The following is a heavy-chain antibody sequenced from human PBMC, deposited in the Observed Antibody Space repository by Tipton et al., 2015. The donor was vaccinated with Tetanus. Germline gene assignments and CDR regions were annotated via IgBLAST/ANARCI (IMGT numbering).Heavy chain of an antibody. CDR2: ITPIFGTT. D-gene: IGHD1-14*01. CDR1: GGTFTNYA. CDR3: ASAPNRISRGYDY. Sequence: QLVQSGAEVKKPGSSVKVSCKASGGTFTNYALSWVRQAPGQGLEWMGGITPIFGTTNSAPKFQGRVTITADESTNTAYMDLSSLTSEDTAVYYCASAPNRISRGYDYWGQGTQITVSS. V-gene: IGHV1-69*01. J-gene: IGHJ4*02.